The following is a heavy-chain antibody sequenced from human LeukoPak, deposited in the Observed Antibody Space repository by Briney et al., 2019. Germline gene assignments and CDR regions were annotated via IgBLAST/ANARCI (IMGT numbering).Heavy chain of an antibody. D-gene: IGHD4-17*01. J-gene: IGHJ4*02. V-gene: IGHV1-2*02. CDR2: INPNSGGT. CDR1: GYTFTAYY. CDR3: VRGYGDGFYFDY. Sequence: ASVKVSCKASGYTFTAYYMHWVRQAPGQGLEWMGWINPNSGGTNYAQKFQGRVTMTRDTSISTVYMELSRLRSDDTAVYYCVRGYGDGFYFDYWGQGTLVTVSS.